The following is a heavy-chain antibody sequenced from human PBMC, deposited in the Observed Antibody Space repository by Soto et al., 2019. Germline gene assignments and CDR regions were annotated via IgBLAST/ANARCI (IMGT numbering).Heavy chain of an antibody. Sequence: QVQLQQWGAGLLKPSETLSLTCAVYGGSFSDYFWSWIRQPPSKGLEWIGEISHSGSTSYNPSLKSRVTISVDTSKNKFFLNLRSVTAADTAVYYCARGLQRRFGGYKGLGYHGMDVWGQGTTVTVSS. CDR3: ARGLQRRFGGYKGLGYHGMDV. V-gene: IGHV4-34*01. CDR2: ISHSGST. CDR1: GGSFSDYF. J-gene: IGHJ6*02. D-gene: IGHD5-12*01.